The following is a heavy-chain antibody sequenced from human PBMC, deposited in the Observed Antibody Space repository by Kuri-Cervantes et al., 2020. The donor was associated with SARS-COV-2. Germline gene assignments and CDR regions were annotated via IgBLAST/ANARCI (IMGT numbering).Heavy chain of an antibody. J-gene: IGHJ6*03. V-gene: IGHV5-51*01. CDR1: GNSFTSYW. CDR3: ARRGRAAGTFYYYMDV. D-gene: IGHD6-13*01. CDR2: IYPGDSDT. Sequence: GESLKISCKGSGNSFTSYWIGWVRQMPGKGLEWMGIIYPGDSDTRYSPSFQGQVTILADKSISTAYLQWSSLKASDTAMYYCARRGRAAGTFYYYMDVWGKGTTVTVSS.